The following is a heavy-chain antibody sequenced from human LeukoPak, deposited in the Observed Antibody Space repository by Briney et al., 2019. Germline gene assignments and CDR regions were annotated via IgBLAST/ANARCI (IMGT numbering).Heavy chain of an antibody. CDR2: IYYSGST. CDR3: ARDQYYYDSSGYTYFDL. J-gene: IGHJ2*01. V-gene: IGHV4-30-4*08. D-gene: IGHD3-22*01. CDR1: GGSISSYY. Sequence: SETLSLTCTVSGGSISSYYWSWIRQPPGKGLEWIGYIYYSGSTYYNPSLKSRVTISVDTSKNQFSLKLSSVTAADTAVYYCARDQYYYDSSGYTYFDLWGRGTLVTVSS.